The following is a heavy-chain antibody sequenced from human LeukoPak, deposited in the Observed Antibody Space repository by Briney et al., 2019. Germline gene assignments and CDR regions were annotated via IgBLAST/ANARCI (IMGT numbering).Heavy chain of an antibody. V-gene: IGHV3-23*01. Sequence: PGGSLRLSCAASGFTVSSNYMSWVRQAPGKGLEWVSAISGSGAGTYYTDSVKGRFTISRDTSKDTLFLQMNSLRAEDTAIYYCAKSMTTVVTHLNSWGQGTLVTVSS. CDR3: AKSMTTVVTHLNS. CDR1: GFTVSSNY. CDR2: ISGSGAGT. J-gene: IGHJ4*02. D-gene: IGHD4-23*01.